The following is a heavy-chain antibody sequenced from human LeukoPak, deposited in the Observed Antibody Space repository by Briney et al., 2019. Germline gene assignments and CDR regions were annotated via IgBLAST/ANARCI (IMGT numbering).Heavy chain of an antibody. CDR2: ISAYNGNT. D-gene: IGHD3-16*02. V-gene: IGHV1-18*01. Sequence: ASVKVSCKASGYTFTSYGISWVRQAPGQGLEWMGWISAYNGNTNYAQKLQGRVTMTTDKSTSTAYMELSSLRSEDTAVYYCARLVLGELSLNWFDPWGQGTLVTVSS. J-gene: IGHJ5*02. CDR3: ARLVLGELSLNWFDP. CDR1: GYTFTSYG.